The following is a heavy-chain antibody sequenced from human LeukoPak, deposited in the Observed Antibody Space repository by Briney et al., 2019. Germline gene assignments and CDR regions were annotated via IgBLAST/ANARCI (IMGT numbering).Heavy chain of an antibody. D-gene: IGHD4-17*01. J-gene: IGHJ5*02. CDR1: GYTFTSYY. CDR2: INPSGGST. V-gene: IGHV1-46*01. CDR3: ARDWGYGDSEYNWFDP. Sequence: GASVKVSCKASGYTFTSYYMHWVRQAPGQGLEWMGIINPSGGSTSYAQKFQGRVTMTRDTSTSTVYMELSSLRSEDTAMYYCARDWGYGDSEYNWFDPWGQGTLVTVSS.